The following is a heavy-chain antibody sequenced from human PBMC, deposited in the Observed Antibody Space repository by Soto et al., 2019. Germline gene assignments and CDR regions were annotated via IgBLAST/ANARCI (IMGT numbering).Heavy chain of an antibody. V-gene: IGHV1-3*01. CDR3: TKGRVLGGDGYNSYYYNAMDV. CDR1: GYTFTSYD. D-gene: IGHD3-16*01. J-gene: IGHJ6*02. Sequence: GASVKVSCKASGYTFTSYDMHWVRQAPGQRLEWMGWINAGNGNTKYSQKFQGRVTITRDTSASTAYMELSSLRSEATALYYCTKGRVLGGDGYNSYYYNAMDVWGQGTTVTVSS. CDR2: INAGNGNT.